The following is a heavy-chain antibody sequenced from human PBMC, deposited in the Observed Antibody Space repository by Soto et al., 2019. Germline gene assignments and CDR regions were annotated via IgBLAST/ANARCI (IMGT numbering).Heavy chain of an antibody. D-gene: IGHD3-10*01. CDR1: GGSISSGGYH. V-gene: IGHV4-31*03. J-gene: IGHJ4*02. CDR2: IYYSGST. Sequence: SETLSLTCTVSGGSISSGGYHGSWIRQHPGKGLEWIGYIYYSGSTYYNPSLKSRVIISVDTSKNQFSLELSSVTAADTAVYYCARTPSLETGSTEFDYWGQGTLVPVSS. CDR3: ARTPSLETGSTEFDY.